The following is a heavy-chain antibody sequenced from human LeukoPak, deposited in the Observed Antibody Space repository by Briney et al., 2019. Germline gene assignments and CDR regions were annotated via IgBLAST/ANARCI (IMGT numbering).Heavy chain of an antibody. J-gene: IGHJ4*02. Sequence: AGTLRLSCAASGFTFSTYAMSWVRQAPGKGLEWVSAISGSGGSTYYADSVKGRFTISRDNSENTLYLQMDSLRAEDTAVYYCAKNGYDSSGYLYFDYWGQGTLVTV. V-gene: IGHV3-23*01. CDR2: ISGSGGST. CDR1: GFTFSTYA. CDR3: AKNGYDSSGYLYFDY. D-gene: IGHD3-22*01.